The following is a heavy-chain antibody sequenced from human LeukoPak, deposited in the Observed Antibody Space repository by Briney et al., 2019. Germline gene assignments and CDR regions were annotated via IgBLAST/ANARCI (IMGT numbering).Heavy chain of an antibody. V-gene: IGHV4-34*01. J-gene: IGHJ6*02. CDR1: GGPFSGYY. CDR3: AREPLQYGMDV. CDR2: INHSGST. Sequence: PSETLSLTCAVYGGPFSGYYWSWIRQPPGKGLEWIGEINHSGSTNYNPSLKSRVTISVDTSKNQFSLKLSSVTAADTAVYYCAREPLQYGMDVWGQGTTVTVSS. D-gene: IGHD1-26*01.